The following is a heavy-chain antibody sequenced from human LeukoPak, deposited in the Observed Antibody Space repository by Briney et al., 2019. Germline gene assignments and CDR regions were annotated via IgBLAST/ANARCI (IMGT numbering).Heavy chain of an antibody. D-gene: IGHD1-26*01. Sequence: GGSLGLSCAASGFTFSSYGMHWVRQAPGKGLEWVAFIRYDGSNKYYADSVKGRFTVSRDNSKNTLYLQMNSLRAEDTAVYYCAKVLSGSYSPFDYWGQGTLVTVSS. CDR3: AKVLSGSYSPFDY. J-gene: IGHJ4*02. CDR1: GFTFSSYG. V-gene: IGHV3-30*02. CDR2: IRYDGSNK.